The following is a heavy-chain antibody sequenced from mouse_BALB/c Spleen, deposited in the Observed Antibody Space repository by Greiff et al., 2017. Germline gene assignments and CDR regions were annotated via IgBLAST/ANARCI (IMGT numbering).Heavy chain of an antibody. V-gene: IGHV5-17*02. CDR3: ARSDGYRAMDY. D-gene: IGHD1-2*01. Sequence: EVMLVESGGGLVQPGGSRKLSCAASGFTFSSFGMHWVRQAPEKGLEWVAYISSGSSTIYYADTVKGRFTISRDNPKNTLFLQMTSLRSEDTAMYYCARSDGYRAMDYWGQGTSVTVSS. CDR2: ISSGSSTI. J-gene: IGHJ4*01. CDR1: GFTFSSFG.